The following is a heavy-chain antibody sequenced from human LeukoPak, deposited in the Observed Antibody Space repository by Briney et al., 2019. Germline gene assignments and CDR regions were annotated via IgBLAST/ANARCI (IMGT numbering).Heavy chain of an antibody. CDR1: GFTLSSCA. V-gene: IGHV3-23*01. J-gene: IGHJ3*01. CDR2: ISYSGDNT. D-gene: IGHD3-9*01. Sequence: PGGSLRLSCAASGFTLSSCAMSWVRQAPGKGLEWISTISYSGDNTYYAVSVKGRFTISRDNSNNMVYLQMGSLRAEDTAIYYCAKGLYDILTGSYLYAYDVWGQGTMVTVSS. CDR3: AKGLYDILTGSYLYAYDV.